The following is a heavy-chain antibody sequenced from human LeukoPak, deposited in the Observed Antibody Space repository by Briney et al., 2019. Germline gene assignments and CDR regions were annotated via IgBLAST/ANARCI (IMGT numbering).Heavy chain of an antibody. V-gene: IGHV3-30*02. CDR2: IRYDGSNK. J-gene: IGHJ3*02. CDR1: GFTFSSYG. CDR3: AKGLTPEYRHDAFDI. D-gene: IGHD5-18*01. Sequence: GGSLRLSCAASGFTFSSYGMHWVRQAPGKGLEWVAFIRYDGSNKYYADSVKGRFTISRDNSKNTLYLQMNSLRAEDTAVYYCAKGLTPEYRHDAFDIWGQGTMVTVSS.